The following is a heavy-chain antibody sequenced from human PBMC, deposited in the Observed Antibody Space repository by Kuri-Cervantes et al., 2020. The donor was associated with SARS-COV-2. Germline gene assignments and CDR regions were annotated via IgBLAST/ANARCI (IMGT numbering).Heavy chain of an antibody. CDR1: GSTFNNHA. CDR2: ISDDGRKK. D-gene: IGHD2-21*01. J-gene: IGHJ6*02. CDR3: ARVLVRAFYYFYAVDV. Sequence: GESLKISCAVSGSTFNNHAMYWVRQAPGKGLEWVAVISDDGRKKYYRDSVKGRFTISRDTSKNTVYLQMNSLRPDDTGVYFCARVLVRAFYYFYAVDVWGQGTTVTVSS. V-gene: IGHV3-30*04.